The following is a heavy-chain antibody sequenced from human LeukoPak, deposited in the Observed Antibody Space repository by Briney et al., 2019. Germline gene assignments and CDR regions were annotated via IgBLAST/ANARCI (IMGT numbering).Heavy chain of an antibody. V-gene: IGHV3-53*01. Sequence: PGGSLRLSCAASGFTVSRNYISWVRQAPGKGLEWVSVIISGGGTSYTDSVKGRFTILRDSSKNTVFLQMNSLRAEDTAVYYCGGRGAGGGVDYWGQGTLVTVSS. CDR1: GFTVSRNY. CDR2: IISGGGT. J-gene: IGHJ4*02. CDR3: GGRGAGGGVDY. D-gene: IGHD3-16*01.